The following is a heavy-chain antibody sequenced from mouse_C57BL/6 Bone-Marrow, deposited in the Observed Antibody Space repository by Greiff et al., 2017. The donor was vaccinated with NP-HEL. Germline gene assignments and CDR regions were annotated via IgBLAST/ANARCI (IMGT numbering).Heavy chain of an antibody. CDR2: IDPSDSYT. V-gene: IGHV1-59*01. CDR1: GYTFTSYW. J-gene: IGHJ2*01. D-gene: IGHD2-1*01. Sequence: VQLQQPGAELVRPGTSVKLSCKASGYTFTSYWMHWVKQRPGQGLEWIGVIDPSDSYTNYNQKFKGKATLTVDTSSSTAYMQLSSLTSEDSAVYYCARSEYNYGNPLDYWGQGTTLTVSS. CDR3: ARSEYNYGNPLDY.